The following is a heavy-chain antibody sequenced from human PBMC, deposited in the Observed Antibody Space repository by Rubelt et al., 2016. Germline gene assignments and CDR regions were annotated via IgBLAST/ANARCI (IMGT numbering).Heavy chain of an antibody. J-gene: IGHJ4*02. V-gene: IGHV1-2*02. Sequence: GGTNYAQKFQGRVTMTRDTSISTAYMELSRLRSDDTAVYYCARDRVLGAFVVVYWGQGTLVTVSS. D-gene: IGHD2-8*01. CDR2: GGT. CDR3: ARDRVLGAFVVVY.